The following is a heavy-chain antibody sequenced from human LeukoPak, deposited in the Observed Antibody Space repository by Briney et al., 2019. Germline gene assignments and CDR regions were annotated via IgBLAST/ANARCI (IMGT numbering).Heavy chain of an antibody. Sequence: ASVKVSCKASGYTFTSYGISWVRQATGQGLEWMGWMNPNSGNTGYAQKFQGRVTMTRNTSISTAYMELSSLRSEDTAVYYCTRERNSGSYYYYGMDVWGQGTTVTVSS. D-gene: IGHD1-26*01. CDR1: GYTFTSYG. J-gene: IGHJ6*02. CDR2: MNPNSGNT. V-gene: IGHV1-8*02. CDR3: TRERNSGSYYYYGMDV.